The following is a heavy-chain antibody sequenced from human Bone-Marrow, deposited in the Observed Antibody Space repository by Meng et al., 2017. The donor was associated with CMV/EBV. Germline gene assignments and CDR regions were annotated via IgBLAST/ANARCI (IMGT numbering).Heavy chain of an antibody. CDR1: GFTFSSYS. D-gene: IGHD5-12*01. Sequence: GGSLRLSCAASGFTFSSYSMSWVRQAPGKGLEWVSSISSSSSYIYYADSVKGRFTISRDNAKNSLYLQMNSLRAEDTAVYYCARDSSKWLRFFYFDYWGQGTLVTVSS. CDR3: ARDSSKWLRFFYFDY. CDR2: ISSSSSYI. J-gene: IGHJ4*02. V-gene: IGHV3-21*01.